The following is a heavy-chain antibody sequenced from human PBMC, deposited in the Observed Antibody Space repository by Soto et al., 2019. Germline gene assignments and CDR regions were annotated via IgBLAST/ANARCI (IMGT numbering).Heavy chain of an antibody. D-gene: IGHD3-22*01. CDR2: IYYSGST. Sequence: SETLSLTCTVSGGSISSYYWSWIRQPPEKGLEWIGYIYYSGSTNYNPSLKSRVTISVDTSKNQFSLKLSSVTAADTAVYYCARDGPYYYDSSGYYDYWGQGALVTVSS. J-gene: IGHJ4*02. CDR3: ARDGPYYYDSSGYYDY. V-gene: IGHV4-59*01. CDR1: GGSISSYY.